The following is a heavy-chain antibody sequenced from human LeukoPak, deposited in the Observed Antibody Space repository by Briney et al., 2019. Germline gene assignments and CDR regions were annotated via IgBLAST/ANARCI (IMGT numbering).Heavy chain of an antibody. V-gene: IGHV1-2*02. D-gene: IGHD2-2*01. CDR3: ARVLVVPASIGGWFDP. CDR2: INPNSGGT. Sequence: ASLKISCKASGDTFTGYYMHWVRQAPGQGLEWMGWINPNSGGTNYAQKFQGRVTMTRDTSISTAYMELSRLRSDDTAVYYCARVLVVPASIGGWFDPWGQRTLVTVSS. CDR1: GDTFTGYY. J-gene: IGHJ5*02.